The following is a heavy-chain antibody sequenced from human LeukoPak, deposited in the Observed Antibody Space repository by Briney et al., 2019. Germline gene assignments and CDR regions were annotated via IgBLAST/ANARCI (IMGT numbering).Heavy chain of an antibody. CDR3: ARVTGIIQPGY. J-gene: IGHJ4*02. CDR2: ISGSGAIT. CDR1: GFTFSSYA. Sequence: GGSLRLSCAASGFTFSSYAMSWVRQAPGKGLEWVSTISGSGAITYYADSVKGRFTISRDNSKNTLFLQMNSLRAEDTAVYYCARVTGIIQPGYWGQGTLVTVSS. V-gene: IGHV3-23*01. D-gene: IGHD5-18*01.